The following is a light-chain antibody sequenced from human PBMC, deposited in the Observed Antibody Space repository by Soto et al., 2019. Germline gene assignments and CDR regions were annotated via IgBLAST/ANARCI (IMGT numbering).Light chain of an antibody. CDR2: QVS. CDR3: MQRAHWPWA. J-gene: IGKJ1*01. CDR1: QSPVYSDGVTY. Sequence: DVVMTQSPLSLPVTLGQPASISCKSSQSPVYSDGVTYLNWFQQRPGQSPRRLIYQVSIRESGVPDRFSGSGSGTDFTLRISRVEPEDVGFYYCMQRAHWPWAFXQGTKVDLK. V-gene: IGKV2-30*01.